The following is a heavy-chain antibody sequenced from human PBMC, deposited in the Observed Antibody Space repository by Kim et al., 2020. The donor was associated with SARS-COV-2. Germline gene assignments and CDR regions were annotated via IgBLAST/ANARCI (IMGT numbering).Heavy chain of an antibody. D-gene: IGHD3-22*01. CDR3: AREAGSGYPG. Sequence: GGSLRLSCAASGFTFSSYSMNWVRQAPGKGLEWVSSISSSSSYIYYADSVKGRFTISRDNAKNSLYLQMNSLRAEDMAVYYCAREAGSGYPGWGQGTLVTVSS. V-gene: IGHV3-21*01. J-gene: IGHJ4*02. CDR2: ISSSSSYI. CDR1: GFTFSSYS.